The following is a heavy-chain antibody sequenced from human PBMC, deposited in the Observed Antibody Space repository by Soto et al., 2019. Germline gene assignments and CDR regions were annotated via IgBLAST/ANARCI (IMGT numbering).Heavy chain of an antibody. CDR2: IIPILGIA. J-gene: IGHJ4*02. D-gene: IGHD5-12*01. Sequence: SVKVSCKASGGTFSSYTISWVRQAPGQGLEWMGRIIPILGIANYAQKFQGRVTITADKSTSTAYMELSSLRSEDTAVYYCARDGYSGYDWGTGNYFDYWGQGTLVTVSS. CDR1: GGTFSSYT. V-gene: IGHV1-69*04. CDR3: ARDGYSGYDWGTGNYFDY.